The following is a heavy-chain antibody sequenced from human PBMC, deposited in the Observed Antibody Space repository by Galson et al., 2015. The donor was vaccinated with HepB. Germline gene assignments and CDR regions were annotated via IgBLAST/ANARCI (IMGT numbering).Heavy chain of an antibody. CDR3: ARSSDCRSTSCDRAFDI. J-gene: IGHJ3*02. Sequence: SLRLSCAASGFTFSSYAMHWVRQAPGKGLEWVAVISYDGSNKYYADSVKGRFTISSDNSKKTLYLQMSIMRAEDTAEYYCARSSDCRSTSCDRAFDIWGQGTMVTVSS. CDR1: GFTFSSYA. V-gene: IGHV3-30-3*01. CDR2: ISYDGSNK. D-gene: IGHD2-2*01.